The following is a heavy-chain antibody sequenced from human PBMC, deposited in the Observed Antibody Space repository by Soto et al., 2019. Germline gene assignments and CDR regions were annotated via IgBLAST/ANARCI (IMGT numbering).Heavy chain of an antibody. CDR3: ARAISPYCSGGSCYEVGSYYYYGMDV. Sequence: GGSLRLSCAASGFTFSSYAMSWVRQAPGKGLEWVSATSVSSGSTYYADSVKGRFTISRDNAKNSLYLQMNSLRAEDTAVYYCARAISPYCSGGSCYEVGSYYYYGMDVWGQGTTVTVSS. CDR1: GFTFSSYA. J-gene: IGHJ6*02. CDR2: TSVSSGST. V-gene: IGHV3-23*01. D-gene: IGHD2-15*01.